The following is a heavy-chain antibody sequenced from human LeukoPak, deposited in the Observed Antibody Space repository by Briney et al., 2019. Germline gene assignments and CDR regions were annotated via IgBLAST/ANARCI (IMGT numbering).Heavy chain of an antibody. V-gene: IGHV3-20*04. D-gene: IGHD2-2*01. J-gene: IGHJ3*02. Sequence: GESLKISCAASGFTFDDYGMSWVRPAPGKGLEWVSGINWNGGSTGYADSVKGRFTISRDNAKNSLYLQMNSLRAEDTALYYCAREDGYCSSTSCYTGAFDIWGQGTMVTVSS. CDR2: INWNGGST. CDR3: AREDGYCSSTSCYTGAFDI. CDR1: GFTFDDYG.